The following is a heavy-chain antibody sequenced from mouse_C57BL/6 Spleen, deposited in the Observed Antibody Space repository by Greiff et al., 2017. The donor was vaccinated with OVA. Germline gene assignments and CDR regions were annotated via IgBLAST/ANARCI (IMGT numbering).Heavy chain of an antibody. CDR2: ISYDGSN. CDR3: ASIYYDPYLDY. V-gene: IGHV3-6*01. CDR1: GYSITSGYY. J-gene: IGHJ2*01. D-gene: IGHD2-4*01. Sequence: EVQLQQSGPGLVKPSQSLSLTCSVTGYSITSGYYWNWIRQFPGNKLEWMGYISYDGSNNYNPSLQNRISITRDTSKNQFFLKLNSVTTEDTATYYCASIYYDPYLDYWGQGTTLTVSS.